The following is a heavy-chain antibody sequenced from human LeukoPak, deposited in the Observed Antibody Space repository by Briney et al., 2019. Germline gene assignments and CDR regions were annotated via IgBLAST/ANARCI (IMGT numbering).Heavy chain of an antibody. D-gene: IGHD6-19*01. CDR3: ARDSGWFRFDY. CDR1: GFTFSSFW. CDR2: IKEDGSQK. Sequence: PGGSLRLSCAASGFTFSSFWMTWVRQAPGKGLEWVANIKEDGSQKYYVDSVKGQFTISGDNAKNSLFLQTNSLRVDDTAVYYCARDSGWFRFDYWGQGTLVTVSS. V-gene: IGHV3-7*03. J-gene: IGHJ4*02.